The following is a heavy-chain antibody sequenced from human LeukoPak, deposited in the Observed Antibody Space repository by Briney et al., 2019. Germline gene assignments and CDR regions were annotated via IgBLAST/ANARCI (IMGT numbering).Heavy chain of an antibody. D-gene: IGHD6-13*01. CDR1: GFTFNRHG. CDR2: ISQDGSKK. CDR3: AGSWSPYDAFDI. Sequence: GGSLRLSCAASGFTFNRHGMTWVRQAPGKGLEWVANISQDGSKKYYVDSVKGRFTISRDNAKNSLYLQMNSLRAEDTAVYYCAGSWSPYDAFDIWGQGTMVTVSS. J-gene: IGHJ3*02. V-gene: IGHV3-7*01.